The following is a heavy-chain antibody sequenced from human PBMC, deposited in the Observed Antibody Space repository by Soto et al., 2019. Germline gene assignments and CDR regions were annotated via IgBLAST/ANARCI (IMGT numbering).Heavy chain of an antibody. CDR2: ISASGGST. D-gene: IGHD3-16*02. CDR3: AKTHRWETIMITFGGVIVHRNYDY. CDR1: GFTFSSYA. Sequence: EVQLLESGGGLVQPGGSLRLSCAASGFTFSSYAMSWVRQAPGKGLEWVSAISASGGSTYYADSVKGRFTISRDNSKNTLYLHMNSLRADDTAVYYCAKTHRWETIMITFGGVIVHRNYDYWGQGALVTVSS. V-gene: IGHV3-23*01. J-gene: IGHJ4*02.